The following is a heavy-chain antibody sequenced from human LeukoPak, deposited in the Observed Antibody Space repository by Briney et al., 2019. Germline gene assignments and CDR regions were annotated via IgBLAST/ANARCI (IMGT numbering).Heavy chain of an antibody. CDR1: GYTFTSYG. CDR3: ARGLTGTTPFDY. CDR2: ISTYNGHT. V-gene: IGHV1-18*01. Sequence: ASVKVSCTASGYTFTSYGISWVRQAPGQGLEWMGWISTYNGHTNYARKVQGRVTMTTDTSTSTAYMELSSLRSEDTAVYYCARGLTGTTPFDYWGQGTLVTVSS. D-gene: IGHD1-20*01. J-gene: IGHJ4*02.